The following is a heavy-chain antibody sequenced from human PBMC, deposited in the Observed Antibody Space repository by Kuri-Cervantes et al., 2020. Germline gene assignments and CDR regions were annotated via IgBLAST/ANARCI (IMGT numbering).Heavy chain of an antibody. CDR2: INWSGGST. J-gene: IGHJ6*03. D-gene: IGHD1-26*01. CDR1: GFTFSSYA. Sequence: GGSLRLSCAASGFTFSSYAMSWVRQAPGKGLEWVSGINWSGGSTGYADSVKGRFTISRDNAKNSLFLQMNSLRAEDTAVYYCARDPGSGSYFGYYYYYMDVWGKGTTVTVSS. CDR3: ARDPGSGSYFGYYYYYMDV. V-gene: IGHV3-20*04.